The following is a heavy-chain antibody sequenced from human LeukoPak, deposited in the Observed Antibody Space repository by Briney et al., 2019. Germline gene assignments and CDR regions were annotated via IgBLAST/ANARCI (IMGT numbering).Heavy chain of an antibody. CDR3: TRDGYSYGYGPYYYGMDV. D-gene: IGHD5-18*01. CDR1: GGSISSYY. Sequence: SETLSLTCTVSGGSISSYYWSWIRQPPGKGLEWIGYIYYGGSTNYNPSLKSRVTISVDTSKNQFSLKLSSVTAADTAVYYCTRDGYSYGYGPYYYGMDVWGQGTTVTVSS. J-gene: IGHJ6*02. CDR2: IYYGGST. V-gene: IGHV4-59*01.